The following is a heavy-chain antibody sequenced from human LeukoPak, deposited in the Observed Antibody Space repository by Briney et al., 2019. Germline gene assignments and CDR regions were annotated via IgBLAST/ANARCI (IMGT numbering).Heavy chain of an antibody. CDR3: ARGPALATTVTSAQAVDY. J-gene: IGHJ4*02. V-gene: IGHV4-34*01. D-gene: IGHD4-17*01. CDR2: INHSGST. Sequence: SETLSLTCAVYGGPFSGYYWSWIRQPPGKGLEWIGEINHSGSTNYNPSLKSRVTISVDTSKNQFSLKLSSVTAADTAVYYCARGPALATTVTSAQAVDYWGQGTLVTVSS. CDR1: GGPFSGYY.